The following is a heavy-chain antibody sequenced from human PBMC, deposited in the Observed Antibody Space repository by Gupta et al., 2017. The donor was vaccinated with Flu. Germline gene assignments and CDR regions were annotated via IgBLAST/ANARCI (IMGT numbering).Heavy chain of an antibody. CDR2: VNNGGDVV. Sequence: EVKLSESGGGLVRPGGSLRLSCVASGFMFGAYPINWIRQAPGKGLEWVAYVNNGGDVVEYADSVKGRFTISRDNSRHTVFLQVNRVGPQDTAVYYCAKQSVMVGFEAGGQGTPVTVSS. V-gene: IGHV3-23*01. CDR3: AKQSVMVGFEA. D-gene: IGHD2-21*01. CDR1: GFMFGAYP. J-gene: IGHJ4*02.